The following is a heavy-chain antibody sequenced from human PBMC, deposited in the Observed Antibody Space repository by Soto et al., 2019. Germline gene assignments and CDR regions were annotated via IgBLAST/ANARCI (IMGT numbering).Heavy chain of an antibody. CDR1: GGSIISDHYY. J-gene: IGHJ4*02. D-gene: IGHD3-16*01. CDR2: MHYSGNT. Sequence: ETLSLTCTVSGGSIISDHYYWAWIRQPPGKGLEWIGNMHYSGNTYQNPSLKSRVTIFVDTSKNQFSLHLSSVTAADTAVYYCARHGGNKFDYWGQGTLVTVS. CDR3: ARHGGNKFDY. V-gene: IGHV4-39*01.